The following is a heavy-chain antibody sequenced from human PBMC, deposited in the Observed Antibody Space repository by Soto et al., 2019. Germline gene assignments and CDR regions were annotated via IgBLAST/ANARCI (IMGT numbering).Heavy chain of an antibody. CDR3: ARPANYDSSAFDY. CDR2: IYYSGST. J-gene: IGHJ4*02. CDR1: GGSISSSSYY. V-gene: IGHV4-39*01. Sequence: QLQLQESGPGLVKPSETLSLTCTVSGGSISSSSYYWGWIRQPPGKGLEWIGSIYYSGSTYYNPSPKSRVTISVDTSKNQFSLKLSSVTAADTAVYYCARPANYDSSAFDYWGQGTLVTVSS. D-gene: IGHD3-22*01.